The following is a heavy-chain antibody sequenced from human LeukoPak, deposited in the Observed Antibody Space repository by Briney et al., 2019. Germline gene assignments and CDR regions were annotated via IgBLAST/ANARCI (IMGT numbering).Heavy chain of an antibody. CDR3: ARENDGSGSYCDY. D-gene: IGHD3-10*01. V-gene: IGHV4-39*07. CDR1: GGSISRSSYN. Sequence: PSETLSLTCTVSGGSISRSSYNWGWIRQPPGKGLEWIGSIYYSGSTYYKPSLKSRVTLSVDTSKNQFSLQLSSVTAADTAVYYCARENDGSGSYCDYWGRGTLVTVSS. CDR2: IYYSGST. J-gene: IGHJ4*02.